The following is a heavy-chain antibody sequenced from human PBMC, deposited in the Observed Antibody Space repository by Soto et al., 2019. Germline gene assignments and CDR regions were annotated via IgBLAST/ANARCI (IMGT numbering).Heavy chain of an antibody. D-gene: IGHD3-10*01. CDR2: IYNDGTT. Sequence: GGSLRLSGTAYGLSVRNNYMSWVRQAPGMGLEWVSVIYNDGTTYYADSVKGRFTLSRDTSKNTLSLQMDSLRAEDTAVYYCVRPLPSGRNYGMDVWGQGTTVTV. CDR3: VRPLPSGRNYGMDV. J-gene: IGHJ6*02. CDR1: GLSVRNNY. V-gene: IGHV3-53*01.